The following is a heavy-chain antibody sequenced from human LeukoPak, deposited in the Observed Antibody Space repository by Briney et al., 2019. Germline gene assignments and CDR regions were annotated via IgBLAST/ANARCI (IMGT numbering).Heavy chain of an antibody. Sequence: ASVKVSCKVSGYTLTELSMHWVRQAPGKGLEWMGGFDPEDGETIYAQEFQGRVTMTEDTSTDTAYMELSSLRSEDTAVYYCATDLWGSGSYYNDYWGQGTLVTVSS. CDR2: FDPEDGET. V-gene: IGHV1-24*01. CDR1: GYTLTELS. CDR3: ATDLWGSGSYYNDY. J-gene: IGHJ4*02. D-gene: IGHD3-10*01.